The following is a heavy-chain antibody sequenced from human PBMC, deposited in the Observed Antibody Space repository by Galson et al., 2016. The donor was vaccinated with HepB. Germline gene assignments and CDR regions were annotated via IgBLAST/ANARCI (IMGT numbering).Heavy chain of an antibody. V-gene: IGHV3-23*01. J-gene: IGHJ4*02. D-gene: IGHD1-26*01. Sequence: SLRLSCAASGFTFSTYAMTWVRQAPGKGLEWVAPIGGRGVSIYYPDPVRGRFTTSRANSKNPLFLQMKRLRDEETALYYCAKYRSATYYTDYFEYWGQGTLVTVSS. CDR1: GFTFSTYA. CDR2: IGGRGVSI. CDR3: AKYRSATYYTDYFEY.